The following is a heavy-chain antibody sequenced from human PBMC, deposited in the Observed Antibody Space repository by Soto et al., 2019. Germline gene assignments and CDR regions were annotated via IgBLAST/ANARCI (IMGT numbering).Heavy chain of an antibody. CDR1: GFTVSSNY. D-gene: IGHD1-26*01. CDR3: ARGLITGSQYSGGWYYFDS. V-gene: IGHV3-66*01. CDR2: IYSGGST. Sequence: GGSLRLSCAASGFTVSSNYMSWVRQAPGKGLEWVSLIYSGGSTYYADSVKGRFTISRDNSKNTLYLQMNSLRAEDTAVYYCARGLITGSQYSGGWYYFDSWGQGTQVAVSS. J-gene: IGHJ4*02.